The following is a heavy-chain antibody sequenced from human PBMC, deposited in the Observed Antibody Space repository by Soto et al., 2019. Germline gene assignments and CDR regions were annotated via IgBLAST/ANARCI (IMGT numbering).Heavy chain of an antibody. V-gene: IGHV4-39*01. CDR1: GGSITSSSHF. CDR3: AGQTFTIAAASYGRSNWFDP. J-gene: IGHJ5*02. Sequence: SETLSLTCTASGGSITSSSHFWGWVRQPPGKGLEWIGTIYFTGNIYYTPSLKSRLTMSIDTSKNEFSLRLNSVTAADTAVYYCAGQTFTIAAASYGRSNWFDPWGPGTLVTVSS. CDR2: IYFTGNI. D-gene: IGHD6-25*01.